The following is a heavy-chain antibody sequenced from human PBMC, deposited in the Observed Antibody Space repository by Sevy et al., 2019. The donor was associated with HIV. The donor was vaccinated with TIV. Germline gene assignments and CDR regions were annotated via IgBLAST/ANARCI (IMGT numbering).Heavy chain of an antibody. CDR3: ARDGSITMVRGVIITYYFDY. V-gene: IGHV3-20*04. CDR2: INWNGGST. J-gene: IGHJ4*02. CDR1: GFTFDDYD. D-gene: IGHD3-10*01. Sequence: GGSLRLSCAASGFTFDDYDMSWVRQAPGKGLEWVSGINWNGGSTGYADSVKGRFTISRDNAKNSLYLQMNSLRAEDTALYYCARDGSITMVRGVIITYYFDYWGQGTLVTVSS.